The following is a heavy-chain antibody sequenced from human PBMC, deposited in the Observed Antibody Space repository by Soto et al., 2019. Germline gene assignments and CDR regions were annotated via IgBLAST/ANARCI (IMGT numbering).Heavy chain of an antibody. CDR2: ISHSGST. J-gene: IGHJ4*02. CDR1: GDSSNRSHW. CDR3: AARHFWSRPWTDRRLDY. Sequence: ETLSLTCAVSGDSSNRSHWWNWVRQPPEKGLEWIGQISHSGSTTYNPSLTSRVTISVDKSKNHFSLKLTSVTAADTAVYYCAARHFWSRPWTDRRLDYWGQGTLVTVSS. V-gene: IGHV4-4*02. D-gene: IGHD3-3*02.